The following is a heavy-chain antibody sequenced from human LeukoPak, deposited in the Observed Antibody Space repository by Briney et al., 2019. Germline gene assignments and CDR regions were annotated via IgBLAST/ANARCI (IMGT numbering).Heavy chain of an antibody. CDR1: GGSMSSYY. CDR3: ARGKGRDGYNWLFDY. J-gene: IGHJ4*02. V-gene: IGHV4-59*01. Sequence: SETLSLTCSVSGGSMSSYYWSWIRQSPGKGLEWIGYIYYSGTTNYNPSLKSRLTIAVDTSNNRFSLQLTSVTAADTAVYYCARGKGRDGYNWLFDYWGQGTLVTVSS. D-gene: IGHD5-24*01. CDR2: IYYSGTT.